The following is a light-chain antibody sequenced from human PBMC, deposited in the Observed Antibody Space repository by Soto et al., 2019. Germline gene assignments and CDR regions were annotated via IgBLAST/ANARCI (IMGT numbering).Light chain of an antibody. CDR1: SSDVGGYNY. CDR3: SSYTSSSTLV. CDR2: DVS. J-gene: IGLJ1*01. V-gene: IGLV2-14*01. Sequence: QSALTQPASVSGSPGQSITISCTGTSSDVGGYNYVSWYQQHPGKAPKLMIYDVSYRPSGVSNRSSGSKSGNTASLTISGLQAEDEADYYCSSYTSSSTLVFGTGTKVTVL.